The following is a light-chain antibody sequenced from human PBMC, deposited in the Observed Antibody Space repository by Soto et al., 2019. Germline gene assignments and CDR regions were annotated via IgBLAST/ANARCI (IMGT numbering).Light chain of an antibody. CDR3: QERSNWPLT. J-gene: IGKJ4*01. CDR1: QSVSSY. V-gene: IGKV3-11*01. CDR2: DAS. Sequence: EIVLTQSPATLSLSPGERATLSCRASQSVSSYLAWYQQQPGQAPRLLIYDASNRATGIPARFRGSVSGTDFTLTISSLEPEDCAVYYCQERSNWPLTFGGGTKVAT.